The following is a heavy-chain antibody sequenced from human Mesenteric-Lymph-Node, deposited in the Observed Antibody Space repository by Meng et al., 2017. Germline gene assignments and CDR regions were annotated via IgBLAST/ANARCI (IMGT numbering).Heavy chain of an antibody. CDR2: ISSSGSTI. CDR1: GFKFSNYQ. J-gene: IGHJ6*02. D-gene: IGHD5-18*01. V-gene: IGHV3-11*04. CDR3: ARRRDSYGWGYYGMDV. Sequence: GGSPRLSCTASGFKFSNYQMSLVRPAPGKGLEWDSYISSSGSTIYYADSVKGRFTISRDNAKNSLYLQMNSLSAEDAAVYYCARRRDSYGWGYYGMDVWGQGTTVTVSS.